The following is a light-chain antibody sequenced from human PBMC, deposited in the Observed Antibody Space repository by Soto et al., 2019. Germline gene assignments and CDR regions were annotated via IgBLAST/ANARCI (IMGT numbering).Light chain of an antibody. CDR2: GVS. CDR1: QSVSDK. Sequence: EIVMTQSPATLSVSPGESATLSCRASQSVSDKLAWYQQQRGQAPRLLIYGVSTRATGIPGRFSGSGYGAEFTLTINSLQSEDFAVYYCQQYNNWPRFSFGQGTKLEIK. CDR3: QQYNNWPRFS. V-gene: IGKV3-15*01. J-gene: IGKJ2*01.